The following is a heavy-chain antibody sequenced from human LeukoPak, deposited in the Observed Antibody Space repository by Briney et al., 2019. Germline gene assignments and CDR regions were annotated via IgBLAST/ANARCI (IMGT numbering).Heavy chain of an antibody. CDR3: ARDPYCGSISCPGHFDY. Sequence: ASVKVSCKASGYTFTSYYMHWVRQAPGQGLEWMGIINPSGATTSSAQKFQGRVTMTRDTSTSTVYMEVSSLRSEDTAVYYCARDPYCGSISCPGHFDYWGQGTLVTVSS. J-gene: IGHJ4*02. D-gene: IGHD1-26*01. V-gene: IGHV1-46*01. CDR1: GYTFTSYY. CDR2: INPSGATT.